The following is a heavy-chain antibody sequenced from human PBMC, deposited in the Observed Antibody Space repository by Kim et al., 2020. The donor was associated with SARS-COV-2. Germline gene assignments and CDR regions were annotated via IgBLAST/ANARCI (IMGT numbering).Heavy chain of an antibody. D-gene: IGHD2-2*01. CDR2: ISAYNGNT. CDR1: GYTLTSYG. Sequence: ASVKVSCKASGYTLTSYGISWVRQAPGQGLEWMGWISAYNGNTNYAQKPQGRVTITTDTSTSPAYMELRSLRSDDTAVYHCARIGYCSSISCLRTDYYYGMDVWDQGSTVTVSS. J-gene: IGHJ6*02. V-gene: IGHV1-18*01. CDR3: ARIGYCSSISCLRTDYYYGMDV.